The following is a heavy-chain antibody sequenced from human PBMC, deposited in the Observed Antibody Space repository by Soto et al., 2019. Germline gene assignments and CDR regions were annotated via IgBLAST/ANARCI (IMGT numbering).Heavy chain of an antibody. CDR2: IYYSGST. CDR1: GGSISSYY. CDR3: ARHYYDSSGHDAFDI. J-gene: IGHJ3*02. V-gene: IGHV4-59*01. D-gene: IGHD3-22*01. Sequence: PSETLSLTCTVSGGSISSYYWSWIRQPPGKGLEWIGYIYYSGSTNYNPSLKSRGTISVDTSKNQFSLKLSSVTAADTAVYYCARHYYDSSGHDAFDIWGQGTMVTASS.